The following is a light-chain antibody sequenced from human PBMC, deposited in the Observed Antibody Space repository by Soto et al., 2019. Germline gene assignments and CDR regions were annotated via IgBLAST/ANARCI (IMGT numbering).Light chain of an antibody. V-gene: IGKV3-15*01. J-gene: IGKJ1*01. CDR2: RAS. CDR1: QSVSSN. CDR3: QQYNSYPWT. Sequence: DILIPQSPATLSLSPEGRATLSCRASQSVSSNLAWYQQKPGQAPRLLIQRASTRATGIPSRFSGSGSGTEFTLTISSLQPDDFATYYCQQYNSYPWTFGQGTKVDIK.